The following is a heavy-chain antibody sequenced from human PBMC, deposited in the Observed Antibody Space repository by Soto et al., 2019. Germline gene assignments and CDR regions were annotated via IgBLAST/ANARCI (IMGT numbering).Heavy chain of an antibody. CDR1: GFTFSSFL. J-gene: IGHJ3*01. Sequence: EVQLLESGGGLVQPGGSLRLSCAASGFTFSSFLMNWVRQAPGKGLEGVSTISPGADVSHYTDSVKGRFTISRDNSRRTLHLQMDSLRVDDAAVYFCVRRAITATTKWGAFDVWGQGTAVTVSS. CDR2: ISPGADVS. D-gene: IGHD1-20*01. V-gene: IGHV3-23*01. CDR3: VRRAITATTKWGAFDV.